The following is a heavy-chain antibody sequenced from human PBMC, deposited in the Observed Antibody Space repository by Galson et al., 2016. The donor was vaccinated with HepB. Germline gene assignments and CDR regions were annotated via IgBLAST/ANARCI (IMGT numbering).Heavy chain of an antibody. CDR1: GFTVSSNY. Sequence: SLRLSCAASGFTVSSNYMSWVRQAPGKGLEWVALIFSGGRTHYADSVKGRFTISRDASTNTLYLQMNSLRAEDTAVYYCARDYIYGGGDSWGQGTLVTVSS. J-gene: IGHJ5*01. V-gene: IGHV3-53*01. CDR2: IFSGGRT. CDR3: ARDYIYGGGDS. D-gene: IGHD4-23*01.